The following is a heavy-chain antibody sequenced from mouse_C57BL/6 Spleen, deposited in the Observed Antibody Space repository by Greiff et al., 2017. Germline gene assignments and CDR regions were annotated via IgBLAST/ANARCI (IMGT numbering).Heavy chain of an antibody. V-gene: IGHV5-9-1*02. Sequence: EVQVVESGEGLVKPGGSLKLSCAASGFTFSSYAMSWVRQTPEKRLEWVAYISSGGDYIYYADTVKGRFTISRDNARNTLYLQMSSLKSEDTAMYYCTREGDGSYYYAMDYWGQGTSVTVSS. CDR2: ISSGGDYI. J-gene: IGHJ4*01. D-gene: IGHD2-3*01. CDR3: TREGDGSYYYAMDY. CDR1: GFTFSSYA.